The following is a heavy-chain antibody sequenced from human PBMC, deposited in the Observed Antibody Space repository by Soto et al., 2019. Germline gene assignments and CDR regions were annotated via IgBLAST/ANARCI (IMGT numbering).Heavy chain of an antibody. V-gene: IGHV3-30-3*01. Sequence: QVQLVESGGGVVQPGRSLRLSCAASGFTFSSYAMHWVRQAPGKGLEWVAVISYDGSNKYYADSVKGRFTISRDNSKNTLYLQMNSLRAEDTAVYYCANAYDYGGNEKIYWGQGTLVTVSS. CDR2: ISYDGSNK. CDR1: GFTFSSYA. CDR3: ANAYDYGGNEKIY. J-gene: IGHJ4*02. D-gene: IGHD4-17*01.